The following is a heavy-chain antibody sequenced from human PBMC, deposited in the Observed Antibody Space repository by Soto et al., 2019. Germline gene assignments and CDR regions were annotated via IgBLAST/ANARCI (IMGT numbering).Heavy chain of an antibody. D-gene: IGHD3-22*01. CDR3: ASGATYYYETIGYYALSH. CDR1: GFTFSDYA. CDR2: ISHHGSNT. V-gene: IGHV3-23*01. J-gene: IGHJ4*02. Sequence: GGSLRLSCAASGFTFSDYAMTWVRQAPGKGLEWVSSISHHGSNTYYADSVKGRCTISRDNSKNSLYLQLNSLRAEDTAVYYCASGATYYYETIGYYALSHWGLGTLVTVSS.